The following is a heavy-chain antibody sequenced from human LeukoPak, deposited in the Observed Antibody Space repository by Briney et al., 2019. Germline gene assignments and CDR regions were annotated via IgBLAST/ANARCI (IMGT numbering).Heavy chain of an antibody. CDR2: ISSSSSTI. D-gene: IGHD3-22*01. J-gene: IGHJ4*02. CDR1: GFTFSSYS. V-gene: IGHV3-48*01. Sequence: PGGSLRLSCAASGFTFSSYSMNWVRQAPGKGLEWVSYISSSSSTIYYADSVKGRFTISRDNAKNSLYLQMNSLRAEDTAVYYCARVFKYYYDSSGPAAGHWGQGTLVTVSS. CDR3: ARVFKYYYDSSGPAAGH.